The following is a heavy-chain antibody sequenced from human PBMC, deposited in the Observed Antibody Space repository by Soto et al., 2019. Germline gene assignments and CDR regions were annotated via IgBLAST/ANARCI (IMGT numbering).Heavy chain of an antibody. Sequence: EVQLVESGGVVVQLGGSLRLSCAASGFTFDDYTMHWVRQAPGKGLEWVSLISWDGGSPYYADSVKGRFTISSDNTNNSLYLQMNSLRTEDTALYYCAKGDGASYCSSTSCSIDYWGQGTLVTVSS. CDR1: GFTFDDYT. CDR3: AKGDGASYCSSTSCSIDY. D-gene: IGHD2-2*01. CDR2: ISWDGGSP. J-gene: IGHJ4*02. V-gene: IGHV3-43*01.